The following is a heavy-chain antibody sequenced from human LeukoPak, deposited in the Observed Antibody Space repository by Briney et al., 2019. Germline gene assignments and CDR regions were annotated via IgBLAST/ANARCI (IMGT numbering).Heavy chain of an antibody. J-gene: IGHJ4*02. CDR2: ISSSSSTI. Sequence: GGSLRLSCAASGFTFSSYSMNWVRQAPGKGLEWVSYISSSSSTIYYADSVKGRFTISRDNAKNSLYLQMNSLRAEDTAVYYCARDEGAVYGGNHYFDYWGQGTLVTVSS. CDR3: ARDEGAVYGGNHYFDY. CDR1: GFTFSSYS. V-gene: IGHV3-48*04. D-gene: IGHD4-23*01.